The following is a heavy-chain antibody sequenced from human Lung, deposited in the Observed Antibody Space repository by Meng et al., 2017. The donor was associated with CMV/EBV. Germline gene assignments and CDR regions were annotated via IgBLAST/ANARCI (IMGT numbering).Heavy chain of an antibody. CDR1: GYTFTGYY. D-gene: IGHD2-2*02. CDR3: ARNGYCSSTSCYRYDMAV. V-gene: IGHV1-2*02. J-gene: IGHJ6*02. Sequence: SVXVSXXASGYTFTGYYMHWVRQAPGQGLEWMGWINPNSGGTNYAQKFQGRVTMTRDTSISTAYMELSRLRSDDTAVYYCARNGYCSSTSCYRYDMAVWGQGTXVTVSS. CDR2: INPNSGGT.